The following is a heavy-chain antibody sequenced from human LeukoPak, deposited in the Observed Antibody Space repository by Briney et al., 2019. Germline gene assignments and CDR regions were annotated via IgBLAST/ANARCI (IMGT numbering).Heavy chain of an antibody. CDR2: ISGGNT. Sequence: GESLRLSGAASGFSSSSYVMSWGRQAPGKGLEWVSAISGGNTYYADSVKGRFTISRDNSRNTLYLQMNSLRAEDTAVYYCAKERIYSSSSLGMDVWGQGTTVTVSS. J-gene: IGHJ6*02. D-gene: IGHD6-13*01. CDR3: AKERIYSSSSLGMDV. CDR1: GFSSSSYV. V-gene: IGHV3-23*01.